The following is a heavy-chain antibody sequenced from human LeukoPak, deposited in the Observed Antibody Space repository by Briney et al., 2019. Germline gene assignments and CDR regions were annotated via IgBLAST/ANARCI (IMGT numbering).Heavy chain of an antibody. CDR2: INHSGST. J-gene: IGHJ4*02. V-gene: IGHV4-34*01. Sequence: TSETLSLTCAVYGGSFSGYYWSWIRQPPGKGLEWIGEINHSGSTNYNPSPKSRVTISVDTSKNQFSLKLSSVTAADTAVYYCARRRGGTFGVVISWGQGTLVTVSS. CDR1: GGSFSGYY. D-gene: IGHD3-3*01. CDR3: ARRRGGTFGVVIS.